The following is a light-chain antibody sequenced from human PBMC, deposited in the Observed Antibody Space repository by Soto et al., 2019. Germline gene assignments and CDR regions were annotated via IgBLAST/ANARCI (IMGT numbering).Light chain of an antibody. CDR2: GAS. V-gene: IGKV3-20*01. Sequence: IVLTQSPVTLSLSPGDIATLSCSSSQSITSNYLAWYQQKPGQAPRLLIFGASNRATGIPDRFSGSGSGTDFTLTISRLEPEDFVVYYCQQYGSSPGTFGQGTRLEIK. CDR3: QQYGSSPGT. CDR1: QSITSNY. J-gene: IGKJ5*01.